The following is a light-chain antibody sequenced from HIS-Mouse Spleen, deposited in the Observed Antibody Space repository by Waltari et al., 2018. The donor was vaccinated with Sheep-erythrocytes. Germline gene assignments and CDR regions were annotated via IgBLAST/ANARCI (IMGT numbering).Light chain of an antibody. CDR3: CSYAGSSTPWV. CDR2: EGS. Sequence: QSALTQPASVSGSPGQSITISCTGTSSDDGSDYLVSWYQQHPGKAPKLMIYEGSKRPSGVSKRFSGSRSGNTASLTISGLHAEDEADYYCCSYAGSSTPWVFGGGTKLTVL. J-gene: IGLJ3*02. V-gene: IGLV2-23*01. CDR1: SSDDGSDYL.